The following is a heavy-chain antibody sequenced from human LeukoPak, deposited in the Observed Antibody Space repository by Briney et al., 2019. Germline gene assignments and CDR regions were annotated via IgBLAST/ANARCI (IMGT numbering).Heavy chain of an antibody. CDR1: RFTFSRYR. CDR3: ARGDYDSSGYYYDYFDS. CDR2: INSDGSNS. Sequence: GGSLRLSCAASRFTFSRYRIHWARQAPGKGLVWVSRINSDGSNSIYADSVKGRFTISRDNAKNTLYLQMNSLRAEDTAVYYCARGDYDSSGYYYDYFDSWGQGTLVTVSS. V-gene: IGHV3-74*01. D-gene: IGHD3-22*01. J-gene: IGHJ4*02.